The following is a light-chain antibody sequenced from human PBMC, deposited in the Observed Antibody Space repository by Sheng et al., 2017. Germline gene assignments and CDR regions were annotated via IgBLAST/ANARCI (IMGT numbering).Light chain of an antibody. Sequence: IQMTQSPSSLSASVGDRVTITCRASQRISTYLSWYQQKPGIAPKLLIYGASTLQSGVPSRFSGSGSGTDFTLTISSLQAEDVAVYYCQQYYSTPPMYTFGQGTKLEIK. CDR1: QRISTY. CDR2: GAS. CDR3: QQYYSTPPMYT. J-gene: IGKJ2*01. V-gene: IGKV1-39*01.